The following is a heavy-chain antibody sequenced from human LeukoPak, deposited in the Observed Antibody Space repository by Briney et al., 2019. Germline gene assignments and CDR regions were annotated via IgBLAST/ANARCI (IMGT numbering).Heavy chain of an antibody. CDR2: INHSGST. CDR1: GGSFSGYY. CDR3: ARTFGVVIIGYMDV. D-gene: IGHD3-3*01. J-gene: IGHJ6*03. V-gene: IGHV4-34*01. Sequence: SETLSLTCAVYGGSFSGYYWSWIRQPPGKGLEWIGEINHSGSTNYNPSLKSRVTISVDTSKNQFSLKLSSVTAADTAVYYCARTFGVVIIGYMDVWGKGTTVTVSS.